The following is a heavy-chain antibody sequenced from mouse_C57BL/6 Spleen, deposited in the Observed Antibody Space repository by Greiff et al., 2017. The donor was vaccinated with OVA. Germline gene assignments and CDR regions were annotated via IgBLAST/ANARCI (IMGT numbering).Heavy chain of an antibody. Sequence: QVQLQQPGAELVRPGSSVKLSCKASGYTFTSYWMHWVKQRPIQGLEWIGNIDPSDSETHYNQKFKDKATLTVDKSSSTAYMQLSSLTSEDSAVYYCARSIYYGSLYAMDYWGQGTSVTVSS. CDR2: IDPSDSET. V-gene: IGHV1-52*01. J-gene: IGHJ4*01. CDR1: GYTFTSYW. CDR3: ARSIYYGSLYAMDY. D-gene: IGHD1-1*01.